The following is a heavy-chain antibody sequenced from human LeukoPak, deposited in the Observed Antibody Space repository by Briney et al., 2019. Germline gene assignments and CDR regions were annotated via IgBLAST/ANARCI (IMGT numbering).Heavy chain of an antibody. V-gene: IGHV3-21*03. J-gene: IGHJ4*02. CDR3: ARGVVVNGYFDY. CDR1: GFTFSSYN. Sequence: PGGSLRLSCAAPGFTFSSYNMNWVRQAPGKGLEWVSSISSSSSYIYYADSVKGRFTISRDNAKNSLYLQMNSLRAEDTAVYYCARGVVVNGYFDYWGQGTLVTVSS. D-gene: IGHD2-15*01. CDR2: ISSSSSYI.